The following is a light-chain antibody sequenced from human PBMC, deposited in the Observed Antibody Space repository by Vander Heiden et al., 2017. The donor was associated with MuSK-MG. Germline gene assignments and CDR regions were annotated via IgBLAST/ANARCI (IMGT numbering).Light chain of an antibody. J-gene: IGLJ2*01. CDR1: HLGRTS. CDR3: QVWDSVSDHRV. CDR2: HDS. Sequence: SSVLTQPPSLSVAPGQTAATTCGGHHLGRTSVHWYQQKPGQAPVLVIYHDSDRPSGIPERFSGSNSGNTATLTISRVEAGDEADYYCQVWDSVSDHRVFGGGTRLTVL. V-gene: IGLV3-21*04.